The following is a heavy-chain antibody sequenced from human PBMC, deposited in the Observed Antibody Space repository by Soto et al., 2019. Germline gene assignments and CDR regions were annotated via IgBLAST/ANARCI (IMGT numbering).Heavy chain of an antibody. D-gene: IGHD1-1*01. J-gene: IGHJ3*02. V-gene: IGHV2-5*02. Sequence: QITLKESGPTLVKPTQTLTLTCAFSGFSLSTSGAGVGWIRQPPGKALEWLALIYWDDDKRYSPSLKSRLTITKDTSKNQVVLTMTNMDPVDTATYYCALKGEREGFDAFDIWGQGTMVTVSS. CDR3: ALKGEREGFDAFDI. CDR2: IYWDDDK. CDR1: GFSLSTSGAG.